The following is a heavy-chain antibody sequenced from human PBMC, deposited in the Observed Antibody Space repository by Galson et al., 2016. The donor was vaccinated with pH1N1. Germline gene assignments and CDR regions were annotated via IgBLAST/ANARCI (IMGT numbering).Heavy chain of an antibody. CDR3: ARRYFLDY. Sequence: AGYSVTRYYMHWVRQAPGQGLEWMGIIDPSDGTTTYSEKLQGRISLTRDTSTNSVYMELTTLRPDDSATYFCARRYFLDYWGQGTLVTVSS. J-gene: IGHJ4*02. V-gene: IGHV1-46*01. CDR2: IDPSDGTT. CDR1: GYSVTRYY.